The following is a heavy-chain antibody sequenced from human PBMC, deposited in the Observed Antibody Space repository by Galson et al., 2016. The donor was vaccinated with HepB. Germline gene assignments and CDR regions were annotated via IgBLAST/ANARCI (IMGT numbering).Heavy chain of an antibody. CDR3: VRAPSEPIGVLTWFGDQSTNWFDP. J-gene: IGHJ5*02. CDR1: GYTFTSYG. CDR2: ISVYNGNT. D-gene: IGHD3-10*01. Sequence: QSGAEVKKPGASVKVSCKASGYTFTSYGFTWVRQAPRHALEWMGWISVYNGNTIYAQKLQGRVTMTTATSTSTAYMELRGLTSDDTAVYYCVRAPSEPIGVLTWFGDQSTNWFDPWGQGTLVTVSS. V-gene: IGHV1-18*01.